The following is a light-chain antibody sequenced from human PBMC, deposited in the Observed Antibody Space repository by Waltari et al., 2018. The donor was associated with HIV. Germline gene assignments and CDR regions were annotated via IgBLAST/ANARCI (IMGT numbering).Light chain of an antibody. CDR3: SSHAGTFVV. J-gene: IGLJ2*01. CDR2: EVS. Sequence: QSALTQPPSASGSPGQSVIISCTGTSSDVGAYKYVSWYQHYPGKAPKLIIYEVSKRPSGFPDRVSGSKSGNTASLRVSGLQSEDEADYYCSSHAGTFVVFGGGTKLTVL. CDR1: SSDVGAYKY. V-gene: IGLV2-8*01.